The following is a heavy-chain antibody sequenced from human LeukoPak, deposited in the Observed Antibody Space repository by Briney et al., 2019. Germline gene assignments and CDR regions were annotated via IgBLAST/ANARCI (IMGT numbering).Heavy chain of an antibody. CDR3: ARATVLRFLEWLFDP. CDR1: GGSISSYY. Sequence: SETLSLTCTVSGGSISSYYWSWIRQPPGKGLEWIGYIYYSGSTNYNPSLKSRVTISVDTSKNQFSLKLSSVTAADTAVYYCARATVLRFLEWLFDPWGQGTLVTVSS. D-gene: IGHD3-3*01. J-gene: IGHJ5*02. V-gene: IGHV4-59*01. CDR2: IYYSGST.